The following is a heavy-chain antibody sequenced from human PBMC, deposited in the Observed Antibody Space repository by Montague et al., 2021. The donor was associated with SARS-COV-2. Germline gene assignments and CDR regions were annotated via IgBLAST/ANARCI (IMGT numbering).Heavy chain of an antibody. V-gene: IGHV4-59*08. CDR1: GGSITNDD. D-gene: IGHD3-22*01. CDR3: ARYYERSLDV. J-gene: IGHJ6*02. Sequence: SETLSLTCIVSGGSITNDDWSWIRQPPGKGLEWIVNIFKNGETXXXPSLKSRVIISVDTSKSQFSLKVTSVTAADTAVYYCARYYERSLDVWGQGTTVTVSS. CDR2: IFKNGET.